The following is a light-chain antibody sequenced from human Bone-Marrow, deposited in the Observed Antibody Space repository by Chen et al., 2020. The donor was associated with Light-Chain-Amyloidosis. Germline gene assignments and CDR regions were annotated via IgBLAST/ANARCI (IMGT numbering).Light chain of an antibody. J-gene: IGLJ3*02. CDR2: EDD. V-gene: IGLV6-57*01. CDR1: GGSIATNY. Sequence: NFMLTQPHSVSESPGKTVIISCTRSGGSIATNYVQWYQQRPGSSPTTVIYEDDQRPSGVPDRFSGSIGRSSNSASLTISGLKTEDEADYYCQSYQGSSQGVFGGGTKLTVL. CDR3: QSYQGSSQGV.